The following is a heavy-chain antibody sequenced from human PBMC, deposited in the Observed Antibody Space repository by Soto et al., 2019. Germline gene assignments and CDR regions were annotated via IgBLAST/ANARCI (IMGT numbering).Heavy chain of an antibody. CDR1: GYTFTSDA. CDR2: INAGNGNT. V-gene: IGHV1-3*01. CDR3: ASSATTADYYYGMDA. Sequence: VKVSCKASGYTFTSDAMHWVRQAPGQRLEWMGWINAGNGNTKYSQKFQGRVTITRDTSASTAYMELSSLRSEDTAVYYCASSATTADYYYGMDAWGQGTTVTVSS. D-gene: IGHD1-26*01. J-gene: IGHJ6*02.